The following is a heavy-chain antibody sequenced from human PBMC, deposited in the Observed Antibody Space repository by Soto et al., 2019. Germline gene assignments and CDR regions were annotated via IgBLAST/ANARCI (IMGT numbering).Heavy chain of an antibody. D-gene: IGHD5-18*01. V-gene: IGHV4-59*01. CDR2: IYYSGST. CDR1: GGSISSYY. CDR3: ASSGYSYGQNWFDP. Sequence: KPSETLSLTCTVSGGSISSYYWSWIRQPPGKGLEWIGYIYYSGSTNYNPSLKSRVTISVDTSKNQFSLKLSSVTAADTAVYYCASSGYSYGQNWFDPWGQGTLVTVSS. J-gene: IGHJ5*02.